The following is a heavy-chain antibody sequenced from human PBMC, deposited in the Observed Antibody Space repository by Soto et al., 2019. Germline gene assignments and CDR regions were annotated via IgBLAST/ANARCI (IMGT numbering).Heavy chain of an antibody. Sequence: SVTVSCKASGGTFSSYAISWVRQAPGQGLEWMGGIIPIFGTANYAQKFQGRVTITADKSTSTAYMELSSLRSEDTAVYYCAREEGYSGYVHTYDGMDGWGLG. J-gene: IGHJ6*02. CDR3: AREEGYSGYVHTYDGMDG. V-gene: IGHV1-69*06. CDR1: GGTFSSYA. CDR2: IIPIFGTA. D-gene: IGHD5-12*01.